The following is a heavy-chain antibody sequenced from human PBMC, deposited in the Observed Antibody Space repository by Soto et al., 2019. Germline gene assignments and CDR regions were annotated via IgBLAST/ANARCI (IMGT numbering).Heavy chain of an antibody. J-gene: IGHJ4*02. CDR2: ISGDGGGT. D-gene: IGHD2-2*01. CDR1: GFTFSSYA. CDR3: AKISEVPAATAN. Sequence: TGGSLRLSCAASGFTFSSYAMSWARQAPGKGLEWVSAISGDGGGTYYSDSVKGRFTISRDNSKNTLYLQMNSLRAEDTATYYCAKISEVPAATANWGQGALVTVSS. V-gene: IGHV3-23*01.